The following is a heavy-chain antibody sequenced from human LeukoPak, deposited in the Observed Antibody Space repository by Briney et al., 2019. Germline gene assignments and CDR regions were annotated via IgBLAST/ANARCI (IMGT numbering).Heavy chain of an antibody. Sequence: GGSLRLSCTASGFTFSNYGMHWVRQAPGKGLEWMATISYDGNNNYYTYSVKGRFTVSRDNSKNTLYRQMNSLRGEDTGVYYCARDRGGNEFDYWGQGTLVTVSS. CDR1: GFTFSNYG. J-gene: IGHJ4*02. V-gene: IGHV3-30*03. D-gene: IGHD4-23*01. CDR2: ISYDGNNN. CDR3: ARDRGGNEFDY.